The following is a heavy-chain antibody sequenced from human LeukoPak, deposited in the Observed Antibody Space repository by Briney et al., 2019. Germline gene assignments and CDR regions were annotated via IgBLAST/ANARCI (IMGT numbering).Heavy chain of an antibody. CDR2: INPNSGGT. CDR3: ARVPDRMIPTYYFDF. CDR1: GYTFTGYY. J-gene: IGHJ4*01. D-gene: IGHD1-1*01. V-gene: IGHV1-2*02. Sequence: ASVKVSCKASGYTFTGYYMHWVRQAPGQGLEWMGWINPNSGGTNYAQKFQGRVTMTRDTSISTAYMELSRLRSDDTAVYYCARVPDRMIPTYYFDFWGQEPWSPSPQ.